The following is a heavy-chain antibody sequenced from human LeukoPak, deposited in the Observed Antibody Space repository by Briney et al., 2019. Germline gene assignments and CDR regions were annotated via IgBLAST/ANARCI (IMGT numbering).Heavy chain of an antibody. CDR2: IYGSGST. V-gene: IGHV4-4*07. CDR1: GGSINGYY. CDR3: ARDSGTTGEVKFDP. D-gene: IGHD3-10*01. J-gene: IGHJ5*02. Sequence: SETLSLTCTVSGGSINGYYWSWIRQPAGKGLEWIGRIYGSGSTTYNPSLKSRVRLSVDTSKNQFSLKLNSVTAADTAIYFCARDSGTTGEVKFDPWGQGTLVTVSS.